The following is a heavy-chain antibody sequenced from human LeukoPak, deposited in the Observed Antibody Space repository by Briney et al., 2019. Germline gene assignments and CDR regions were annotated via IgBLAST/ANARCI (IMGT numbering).Heavy chain of an antibody. CDR3: ARDQGCTSTNCYSLFFHY. CDR2: IWYDGSNK. Sequence: GGSLRLSCAASGXTFSTYGMHWVRQAPGKGLEWVALIWYDGSNKYYVDSVKGRFTISRDNSKNTLYLQLNSLRPEDTAVYYCARDQGCTSTNCYSLFFHYWGQGTLVSVSS. CDR1: GXTFSTYG. D-gene: IGHD2-2*01. V-gene: IGHV3-33*01. J-gene: IGHJ4*02.